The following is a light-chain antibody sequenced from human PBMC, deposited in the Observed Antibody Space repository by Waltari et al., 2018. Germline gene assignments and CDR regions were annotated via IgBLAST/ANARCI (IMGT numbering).Light chain of an antibody. CDR3: QTWDPDTVV. V-gene: IGLV4-69*01. J-gene: IGLJ2*01. Sequence: PVTLTCTLSSDHSAYAIACNQHQPEKGPRFLMKIDGGGGHTKGDGIPDRFSGFSSGAERYLTISSLQYEDEAAYYCQTWDPDTVVFGGGTKLTV. CDR1: SDHSAYA. CDR2: IDGGGGH.